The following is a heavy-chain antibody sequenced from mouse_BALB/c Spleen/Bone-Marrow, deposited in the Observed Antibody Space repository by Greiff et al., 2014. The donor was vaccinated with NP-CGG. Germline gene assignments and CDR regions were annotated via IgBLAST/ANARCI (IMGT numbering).Heavy chain of an antibody. J-gene: IGHJ3*01. V-gene: IGHV1-5*01. CDR1: GYTFTSYW. CDR2: IYPGSSDT. CDR3: TRYYYRFSAWFAY. Sequence: EVQLQESGTVLARPGASVKMSCKASGYTFTSYWMHWVKQRPGQGLEWIGAIYPGSSDTSYNQKFKGKAKLTAVTSTSTAYMELSSLTNEDSAVYYCTRYYYRFSAWFAYWGQGTLVTVSA. D-gene: IGHD2-14*01.